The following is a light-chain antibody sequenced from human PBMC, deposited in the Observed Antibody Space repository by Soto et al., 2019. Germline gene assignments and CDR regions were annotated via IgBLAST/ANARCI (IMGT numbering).Light chain of an antibody. CDR1: SSDVGRYNL. Sequence: QSALTQPASVSGSPGQSITISCTGTSSDVGRYNLVSWYQQHPGKAPKLMIFEDSKRPSGVSNRFSGSKSGNTASPTISGLQAEDEADYYCCSYAGYSTFVVFGGGTKLTVL. J-gene: IGLJ2*01. CDR2: EDS. CDR3: CSYAGYSTFVV. V-gene: IGLV2-23*02.